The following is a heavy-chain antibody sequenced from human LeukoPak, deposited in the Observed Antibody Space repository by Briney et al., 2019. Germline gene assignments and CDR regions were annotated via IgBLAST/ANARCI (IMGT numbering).Heavy chain of an antibody. CDR3: ARDSRGGWSGYFDY. CDR2: IWHDGSAE. J-gene: IGHJ4*02. CDR1: GFIFSNYG. D-gene: IGHD3/OR15-3a*01. Sequence: GGSLRLSCAASGFIFSNYGMYWVRQAPGEGLDWVAVIWHDGSAEFYADSVKGRFSISRDDSKNTVYLQMNSLRAEDTALYSCARDSRGGWSGYFDYWGQGIVVTVSS. V-gene: IGHV3-33*07.